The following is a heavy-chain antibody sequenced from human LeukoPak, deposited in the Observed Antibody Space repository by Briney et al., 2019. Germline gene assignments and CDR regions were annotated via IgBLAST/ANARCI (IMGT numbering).Heavy chain of an antibody. CDR3: ARGPNKVEGYDY. D-gene: IGHD5-24*01. CDR1: GYTFTSYD. J-gene: IGHJ4*02. V-gene: IGHV1-8*01. Sequence: ASVKVSCKASGYTFTSYDINWVRQATGQGLEWMGWMNPNSGNTGYAQKFQGRVTMTRNTSISTAYMELSSLRSEDTAVYYCARGPNKVEGYDYWGQGTLVTVSS. CDR2: MNPNSGNT.